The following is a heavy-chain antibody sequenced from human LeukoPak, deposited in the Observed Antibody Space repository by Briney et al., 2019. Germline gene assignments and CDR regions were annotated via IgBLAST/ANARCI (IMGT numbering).Heavy chain of an antibody. J-gene: IGHJ4*02. V-gene: IGHV4-39*01. CDR3: ARLTLEEGFDY. Sequence: SETLSLTCTVSGGSISSSSYYWGWIRQPPGKGLEWIGSIYYSGSTYYNPSLKSRVAISVDTSKNQFSLKLSSVTAADTAVYYCARLTLEEGFDYWGQGTLVTVPS. CDR1: GGSISSSSYY. CDR2: IYYSGST.